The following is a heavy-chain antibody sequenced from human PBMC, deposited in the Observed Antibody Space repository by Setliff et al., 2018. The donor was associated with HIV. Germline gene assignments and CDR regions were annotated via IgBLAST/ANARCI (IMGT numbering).Heavy chain of an antibody. CDR3: ARDPSSGWSYYFDY. CDR1: GGSITSHY. D-gene: IGHD6-19*01. V-gene: IGHV4-59*11. Sequence: SETLSLTCAVSGGSITSHYWSWIRQPPGKGLEWIGYIYYSGSTKYNPSLKSRVTISVDTSKNHFSLKLSSVTAADTAVYYCARDPSSGWSYYFDYWGQGTLVTAPQ. J-gene: IGHJ4*02. CDR2: IYYSGST.